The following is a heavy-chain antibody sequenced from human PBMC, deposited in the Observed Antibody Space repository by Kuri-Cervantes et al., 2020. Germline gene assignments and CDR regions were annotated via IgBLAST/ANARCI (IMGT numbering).Heavy chain of an antibody. CDR3: ARLDYGDYRRRTWYFDL. D-gene: IGHD4-17*01. Sequence: WVRQAPGKGLEWIGSIYYNGSTYYNPSLKSRVTISVDTSKNQFSLKLSSVTAADTAVYYCARLDYGDYRRRTWYFDLWGRGTLVTVSS. J-gene: IGHJ2*01. CDR2: IYYNGST. V-gene: IGHV4-39*07.